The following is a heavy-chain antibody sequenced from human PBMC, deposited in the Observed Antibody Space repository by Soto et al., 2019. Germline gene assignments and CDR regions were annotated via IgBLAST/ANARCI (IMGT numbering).Heavy chain of an antibody. CDR2: ISSSSSTI. CDR1: GFTFSSYS. Sequence: EVQLVESGGGLVQPGGSLRLSCAASGFTFSSYSMNWVRQAPGKGLEWVSYISSSSSTIYYADSVKGRFTISRDNAKNSLYLQMNSLRAEDTAVYYCAREGGITIFGVDIPTADASDIWGQGTMVTVSS. D-gene: IGHD3-3*01. CDR3: AREGGITIFGVDIPTADASDI. V-gene: IGHV3-48*01. J-gene: IGHJ3*02.